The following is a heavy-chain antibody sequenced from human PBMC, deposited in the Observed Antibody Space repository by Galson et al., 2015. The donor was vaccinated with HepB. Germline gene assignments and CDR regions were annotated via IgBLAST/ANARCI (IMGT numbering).Heavy chain of an antibody. D-gene: IGHD3-10*01. CDR3: ARDHQYGSGSPGS. Sequence: SVKVSCKASGYNLISYGLNWVRQAPGQGLEWMGWISAYTGNTNYAQKVQGRLTLTTETSTSTAYMELRSLRSDDTAVYYCARDHQYGSGSPGSWGQGTLVTVSS. V-gene: IGHV1-18*04. J-gene: IGHJ5*02. CDR2: ISAYTGNT. CDR1: GYNLISYG.